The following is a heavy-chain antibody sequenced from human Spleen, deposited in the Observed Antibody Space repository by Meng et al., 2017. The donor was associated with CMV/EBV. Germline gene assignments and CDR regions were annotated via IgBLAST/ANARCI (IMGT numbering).Heavy chain of an antibody. Sequence: GSLRLSCAASGFTFSSYAMHWVRQTPGEGLEWVAFIRNDGLNNYYADSVKGRFTISRDNAKNTLFLQMNSLRPDDTALYYCAKGQRTSIYYYGMDVWGQGTTVTVSS. D-gene: IGHD2-2*01. CDR1: GFTFSSYA. V-gene: IGHV3-30*02. CDR2: IRNDGLNN. CDR3: AKGQRTSIYYYGMDV. J-gene: IGHJ6*02.